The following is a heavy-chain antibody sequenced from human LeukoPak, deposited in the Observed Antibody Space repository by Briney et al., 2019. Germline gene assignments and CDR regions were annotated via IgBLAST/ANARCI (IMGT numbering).Heavy chain of an antibody. CDR1: GGSISSGSYY. D-gene: IGHD2-8*01. CDR2: IYTSGST. CDR3: ARAPTGYAFDY. V-gene: IGHV4-61*02. Sequence: PSQTLSLTCTVSGGSISSGSYYWSWIRQPAGKGLEWIGRIYTSGSTNYNPSLKSRVTISVDTSKNQFSLKLSSVTAADAAVYYCARAPTGYAFDYWGQGTLVTVSS. J-gene: IGHJ4*02.